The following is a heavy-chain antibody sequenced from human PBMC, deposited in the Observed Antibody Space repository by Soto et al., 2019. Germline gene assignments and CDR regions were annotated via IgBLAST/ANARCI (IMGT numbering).Heavy chain of an antibody. Sequence: QVQLQESGPGLVKPSQTLSLTCTVSGGSISSGDYYWSWIRQHPGKGLEGIGYIYYSGSTYYNPSLKSRVTISVDTSKTQFSLKLSSVTAADTAVYYCARWWSGSRQGFDPWGQGTLVTVSS. J-gene: IGHJ5*02. CDR3: ARWWSGSRQGFDP. V-gene: IGHV4-31*03. D-gene: IGHD3-3*01. CDR2: IYYSGST. CDR1: GGSISSGDYY.